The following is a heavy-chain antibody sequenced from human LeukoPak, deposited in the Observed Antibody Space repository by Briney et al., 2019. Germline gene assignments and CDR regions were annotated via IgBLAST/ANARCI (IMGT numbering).Heavy chain of an antibody. CDR2: INPNSGGT. CDR3: ARDIGYSYGPDNVDC. J-gene: IGHJ4*02. V-gene: IGHV1-2*02. D-gene: IGHD5-18*01. Sequence: GASVKVSCKASGYTFTGYYMHWVRQAPGQGLEWMGWINPNSGGTNYAQKFQGRVTMTRDTSISTAYMELSRLRSGDTAVYYCARDIGYSYGPDNVDCWGQGTLVTVSS. CDR1: GYTFTGYY.